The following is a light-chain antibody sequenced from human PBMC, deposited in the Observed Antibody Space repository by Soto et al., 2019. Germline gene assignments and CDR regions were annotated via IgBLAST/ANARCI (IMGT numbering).Light chain of an antibody. CDR2: GAS. CDR3: QQYNNWPPLT. J-gene: IGKJ4*01. Sequence: EIVMTQSPATLSVSPGARATLSCRASQSVSSNLAWYQQQPGQAPRLVIYGASTRATGIPARFSGGGSGTEFTLTISSLQSEDFAVYYCQQYNNWPPLTFGGGTRWIS. CDR1: QSVSSN. V-gene: IGKV3-15*01.